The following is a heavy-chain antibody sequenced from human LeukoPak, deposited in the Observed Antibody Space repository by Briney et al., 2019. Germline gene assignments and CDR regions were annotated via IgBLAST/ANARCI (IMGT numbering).Heavy chain of an antibody. J-gene: IGHJ5*02. D-gene: IGHD3-22*01. CDR1: GFAFSAYE. CDR2: IGGSDTTT. Sequence: GGSLTLSCAASGFAFSAYEMNWVRQAPGKGLEWVSDIGGSDTTTYYADSVKGRFTISRDNARDSLYLQMNSRRAEHTALYYCTTLGYHRDSWGQGTLVTVSS. V-gene: IGHV3-48*03. CDR3: TTLGYHRDS.